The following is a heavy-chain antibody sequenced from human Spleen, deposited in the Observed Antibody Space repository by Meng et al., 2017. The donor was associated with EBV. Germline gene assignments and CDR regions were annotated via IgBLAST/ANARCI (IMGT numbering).Heavy chain of an antibody. Sequence: HLQESGPALGKPSQTLSLTCPVSGGSISSGTYYWSWIRQPPGRGLEWIGYIYHNGDTYYSPSLQSRLTISVDTSKNQFSLKMGSVTAADTAVYFCASGSGGNFDFWGQGTLVTVSS. CDR1: GGSISSGTYY. CDR3: ASGSGGNFDF. J-gene: IGHJ4*02. D-gene: IGHD3-16*01. V-gene: IGHV4-30-4*01. CDR2: IYHNGDT.